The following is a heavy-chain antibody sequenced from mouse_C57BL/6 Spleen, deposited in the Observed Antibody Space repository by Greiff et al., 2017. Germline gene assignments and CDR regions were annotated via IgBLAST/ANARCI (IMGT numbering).Heavy chain of an antibody. J-gene: IGHJ2*01. V-gene: IGHV1-82*01. CDR2: IYPGDGDT. CDR1: GYAFSSSW. D-gene: IGHD2-10*02. CDR3: ARSEYDSPCY. Sequence: VKLMESGPELVKPGASVKISCKASGYAFSSSWMNWVKQRPGKGLEWIGRIYPGDGDTNYNGKFKGKATLTADKSSSTAYMQLSSLTSEDSAVYFCARSEYDSPCYWGQGTTLTVSS.